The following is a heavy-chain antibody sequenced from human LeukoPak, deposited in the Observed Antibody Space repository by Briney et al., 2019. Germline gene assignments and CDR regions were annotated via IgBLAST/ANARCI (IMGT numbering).Heavy chain of an antibody. CDR2: IYPGDSDT. CDR3: ARKGYCSSTSCYGLDY. Sequence: GESLKISCKGSGYSFTSYWIGWVRQMPGKGLEWMGIIYPGDSDTRYSPSFQGQVTISADKSISTAYLQWSGLKASDTAMYYCARKGYCSSTSCYGLDYWGQGTLVTVSS. J-gene: IGHJ4*02. D-gene: IGHD2-2*01. V-gene: IGHV5-51*01. CDR1: GYSFTSYW.